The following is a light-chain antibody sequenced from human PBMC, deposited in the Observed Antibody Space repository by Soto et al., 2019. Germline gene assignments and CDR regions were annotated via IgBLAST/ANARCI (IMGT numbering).Light chain of an antibody. CDR3: QQRGA. V-gene: IGKV3-11*01. J-gene: IGKJ2*01. CDR1: QSVGTY. CDR2: AAS. Sequence: ELVLTQSPATLSLSPGERATLSCRASQSVGTYLAWYQQKPGQAPSLLIYAASNMATGVPARFSGSGCGTDFTLSISSLEPEDFAVYYCQQRGAFGQGTKLEIK.